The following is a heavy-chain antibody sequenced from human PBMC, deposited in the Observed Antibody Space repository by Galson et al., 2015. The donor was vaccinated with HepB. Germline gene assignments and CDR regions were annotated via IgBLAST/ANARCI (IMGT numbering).Heavy chain of an antibody. CDR2: ISGSGGNT. J-gene: IGHJ4*02. CDR3: AKELTQWLVPHFFDY. CDR1: GFTFSSYA. Sequence: SLRLSCAASGFTFSSYAMSWVRQAPGKELEWVSAISGSGGNTYYADSVKGRFTISRDNSKNTLYLQMNSLRAEDTAVYYCAKELTQWLVPHFFDYWGQGTLVTVSS. D-gene: IGHD6-19*01. V-gene: IGHV3-23*01.